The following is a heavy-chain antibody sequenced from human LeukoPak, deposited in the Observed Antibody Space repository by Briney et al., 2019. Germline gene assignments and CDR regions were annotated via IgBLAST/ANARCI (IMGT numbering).Heavy chain of an antibody. Sequence: SETLSLTCAVYGGSFSGYYWSWIRQPPGKGLEWIGSIYRSGSTYYNPSLKSRVTISVDMSKNQFSLKLSSVTAADTAVYYCARGDSSSSPDFDYWGQGTLVTVSS. V-gene: IGHV4-34*01. CDR1: GGSFSGYY. J-gene: IGHJ4*02. CDR3: ARGDSSSSPDFDY. CDR2: IYRSGST. D-gene: IGHD6-6*01.